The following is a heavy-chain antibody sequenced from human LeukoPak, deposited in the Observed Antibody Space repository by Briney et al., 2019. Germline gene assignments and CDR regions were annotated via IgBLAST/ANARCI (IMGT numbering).Heavy chain of an antibody. CDR2: INPNSGGT. Sequence: GASVKVSCKASGYTFSGYYMHWVRQAPGQGLEWMGGINPNSGGTNYAQKFQGRVTMTRDTSISTAYMELSSLRSEDTAVYYCATHLTGYYGGDYWGQGTLVTVSS. D-gene: IGHD3-9*01. J-gene: IGHJ4*02. V-gene: IGHV1-2*02. CDR1: GYTFSGYY. CDR3: ATHLTGYYGGDY.